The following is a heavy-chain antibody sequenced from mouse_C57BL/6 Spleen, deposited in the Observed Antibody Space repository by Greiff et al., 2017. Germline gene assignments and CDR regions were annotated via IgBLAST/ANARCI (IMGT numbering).Heavy chain of an antibody. CDR1: GYSFTGYY. D-gene: IGHD2-4*01. V-gene: IGHV1-42*01. Sequence: VQLQQSGPELVKPGASVKISCKASGYSFTGYYMNWVKQSPEKSLEWIGEINPSTGGTTYNQKFKAKATLTVDKSSSTAYMQLKSLTSEDSAVYYCARRGDDYDEYYYAMDYWGQGTSVTVSS. CDR3: ARRGDDYDEYYYAMDY. CDR2: INPSTGGT. J-gene: IGHJ4*01.